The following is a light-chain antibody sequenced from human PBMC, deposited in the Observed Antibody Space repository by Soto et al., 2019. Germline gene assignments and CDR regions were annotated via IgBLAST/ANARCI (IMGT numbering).Light chain of an antibody. Sequence: DIQMTQSPSTLSASVGDRVTITCRASQSISNWLAWYHQKRGKAPKTLIYKASSLASRVPPRVSASLSGTESPLTLCSLLPDDFATSYSQQQTTYTPRTLGLGTRV. CDR3: QQQTTYTPRT. J-gene: IGKJ1*01. CDR2: KAS. V-gene: IGKV1-5*03. CDR1: QSISNW.